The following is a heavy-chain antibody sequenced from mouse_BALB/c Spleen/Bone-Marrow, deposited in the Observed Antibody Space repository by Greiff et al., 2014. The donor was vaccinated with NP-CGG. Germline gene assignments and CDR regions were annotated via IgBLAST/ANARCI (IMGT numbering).Heavy chain of an antibody. V-gene: IGHV1S81*02. CDR3: TRSGNYLFAY. J-gene: IGHJ3*01. CDR1: GYTFTNYY. CDR2: INPSNGGT. D-gene: IGHD2-1*01. Sequence: QVQLQQSGAELVKPGASVRLSCKASGYTFTNYYMYWVKQRPGKGLEWMGEINPSNGGTNFNEKFKSKATLTVDKSSNTTMMQLSSLTSENSAVYCFTRSGNYLFAYWGQGTLVTVSA.